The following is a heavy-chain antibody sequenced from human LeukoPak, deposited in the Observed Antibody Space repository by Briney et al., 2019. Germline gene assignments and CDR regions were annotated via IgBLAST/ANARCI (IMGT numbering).Heavy chain of an antibody. D-gene: IGHD3-16*01. V-gene: IGHV3-53*01. CDR3: ARERKDYHPDDAFDI. Sequence: GGSLRLSCAASGFTVSSNYMSWVRQAPGKGLEWVSVIYSGGSTYYADSVKGRFTISRDNSKNTLYLQMNSLRAEDTAVYYCARERKDYHPDDAFDIWGQGTMVTVSS. J-gene: IGHJ3*02. CDR1: GFTVSSNY. CDR2: IYSGGST.